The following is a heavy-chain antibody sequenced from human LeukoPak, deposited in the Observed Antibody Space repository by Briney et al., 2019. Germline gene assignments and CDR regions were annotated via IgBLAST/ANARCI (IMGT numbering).Heavy chain of an antibody. D-gene: IGHD3-10*01. CDR3: AKGTYGSGNYFDY. J-gene: IGHJ4*02. V-gene: IGHV3-30*02. Sequence: GGSLRLSCAASGFTFSGYSMNWVRQAPGKGLEWVAFIRYDGSNKYYADSVKGRFTISRDNSKNTLYLQMNSLRAEDTAVYYCAKGTYGSGNYFDYWGQGTLVTVSS. CDR1: GFTFSGYS. CDR2: IRYDGSNK.